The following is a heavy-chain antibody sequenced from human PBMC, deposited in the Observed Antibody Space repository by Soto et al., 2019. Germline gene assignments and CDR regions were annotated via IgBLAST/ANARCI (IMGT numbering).Heavy chain of an antibody. D-gene: IGHD6-13*01. CDR2: IYYSGST. Sequence: PSETLSLTCTVSGGSISSYYWSWIRQPPGKGLEWIGYIYYSGSTNYNPSLKSRVTISVDTSKNQFSLKLSSVTAADTAVYYCARGYSSLADDGFDIWGQGTMVTVSS. V-gene: IGHV4-59*01. CDR1: GGSISSYY. J-gene: IGHJ3*02. CDR3: ARGYSSLADDGFDI.